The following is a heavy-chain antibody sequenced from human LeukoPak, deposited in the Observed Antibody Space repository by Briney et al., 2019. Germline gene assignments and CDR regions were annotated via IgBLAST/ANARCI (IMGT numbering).Heavy chain of an antibody. CDR2: ISYDGSNK. J-gene: IGHJ4*02. CDR3: ARDRHSSSWDTFDY. V-gene: IGHV3-30-3*01. D-gene: IGHD6-13*01. Sequence: GGSLRLSCAASGFTFSSYAMHWVRQAPGKGLEWVAVISYDGSNKYYADSVKGRSTISRDNSKNTLYLQMNSLRAEDTAVYYCARDRHSSSWDTFDYWGQGTLVTVSS. CDR1: GFTFSSYA.